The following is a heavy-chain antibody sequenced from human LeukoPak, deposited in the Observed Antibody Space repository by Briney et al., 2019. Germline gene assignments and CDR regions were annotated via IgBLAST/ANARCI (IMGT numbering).Heavy chain of an antibody. CDR1: GFTFSSYT. D-gene: IGHD3-22*01. Sequence: PGGSLRLSCAASGFTFSSYTMNWVRQAPGKGLEWVSGISGSGGSTYYADSVKGRFTVSRDNSKNTLYLQMNSLRAGDTALYYCAKVRAFTTCFPREFDYWGQGTLVTVSS. V-gene: IGHV3-23*01. CDR3: AKVRAFTTCFPREFDY. CDR2: ISGSGGST. J-gene: IGHJ4*02.